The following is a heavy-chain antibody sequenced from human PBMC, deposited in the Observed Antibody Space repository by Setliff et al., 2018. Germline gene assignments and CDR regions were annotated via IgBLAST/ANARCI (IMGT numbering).Heavy chain of an antibody. D-gene: IGHD2-21*02. CDR1: GYSISSGYI. CDR3: ARDLGHGGDSDY. V-gene: IGHV4-38-2*02. J-gene: IGHJ4*02. Sequence: PSETLSLTCTVPGYSISSGYIWGWIRQPPGEGLEWVGNIGHTGSINYNPSLKSRLTISRDTSKNQVSLKLNSVTATDTAVYYCARDLGHGGDSDYWGQGILVTVSS. CDR2: IGHTGSI.